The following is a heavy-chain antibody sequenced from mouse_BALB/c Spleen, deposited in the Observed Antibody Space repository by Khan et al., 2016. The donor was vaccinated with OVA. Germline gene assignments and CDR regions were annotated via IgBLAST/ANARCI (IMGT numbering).Heavy chain of an antibody. Sequence: EVQLQESGPGLVKPSQSLSLTCTVTGYSITSDYAWNWIRQFPGNKLEWIGYISSTGSTSYNPSLISRISFTRDTSKNQFFLQLKSVTTEDTATYYCARSLYYSYGYALDCWGRGTSVTVSS. CDR3: ARSLYYSYGYALDC. J-gene: IGHJ4*01. V-gene: IGHV3-2*02. D-gene: IGHD2-14*01. CDR2: ISSTGST. CDR1: GYSITSDYA.